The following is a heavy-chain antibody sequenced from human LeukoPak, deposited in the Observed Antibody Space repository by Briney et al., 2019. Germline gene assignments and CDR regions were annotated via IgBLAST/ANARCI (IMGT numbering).Heavy chain of an antibody. CDR1: GGSFSGYY. Sequence: SETLSLTCAVYGGSFSGYYWSWIRQPPGKGLEWIGEIYHSGSTNYNPSLKSRVTISVDKSKNQFSLKLSSVTAADTAVYYCARASEGYYYDSSGYGAFDIWGQGTMVTVSS. CDR2: IYHSGST. D-gene: IGHD3-22*01. V-gene: IGHV4-34*01. CDR3: ARASEGYYYDSSGYGAFDI. J-gene: IGHJ3*02.